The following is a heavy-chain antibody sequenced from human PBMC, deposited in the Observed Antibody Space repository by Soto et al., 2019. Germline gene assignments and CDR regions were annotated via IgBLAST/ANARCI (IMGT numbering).Heavy chain of an antibody. CDR3: ATSPTCRGGSCDSNFRNWFDP. CDR1: GGSFSGYY. J-gene: IGHJ5*02. D-gene: IGHD2-15*01. V-gene: IGHV4-34*01. Sequence: PSETLSLTCAVYGGSFSGYYWSWIRQPPWKGLEWIGEINHSGSTNYNPSLKSRVTISVDTSKNQFSLKLSSVTAADTAVYYCATSPTCRGGSCDSNFRNWFDPWGQGTLVTVAS. CDR2: INHSGST.